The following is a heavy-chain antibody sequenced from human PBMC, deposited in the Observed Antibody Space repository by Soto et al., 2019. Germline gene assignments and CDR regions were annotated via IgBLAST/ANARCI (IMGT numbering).Heavy chain of an antibody. D-gene: IGHD3-9*01. CDR2: IYYSGST. Sequence: SETLSLTCTVSGGSISSYYWSWIRQPPGKGLEWIGYIYYSGSTNYNPSLKSRVTISVDTSKNQFSLKLSSVTAADTAVYYCARAGYLRPFTSYYYYMDVWGKGTTVTVSS. V-gene: IGHV4-59*01. CDR3: ARAGYLRPFTSYYYYMDV. J-gene: IGHJ6*03. CDR1: GGSISSYY.